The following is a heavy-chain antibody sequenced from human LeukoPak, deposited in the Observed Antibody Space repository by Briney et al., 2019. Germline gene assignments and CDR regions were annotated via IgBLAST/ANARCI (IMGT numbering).Heavy chain of an antibody. CDR1: GGSISSGSYY. V-gene: IGHV4-61*02. Sequence: SETLSLTCTVSGGSISSGSYYWSWIRQPAGKGLEWIGRIYTSGSTNYNPSLKSRVTISVDTSKNQFSLKLSSVTAADTAVYYCAREGIIAAAGTGYYFDYWGQGTLVTVSS. CDR2: IYTSGST. J-gene: IGHJ4*02. CDR3: AREGIIAAAGTGYYFDY. D-gene: IGHD6-13*01.